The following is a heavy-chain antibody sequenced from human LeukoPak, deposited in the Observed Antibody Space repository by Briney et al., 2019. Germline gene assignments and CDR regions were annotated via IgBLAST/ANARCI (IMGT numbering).Heavy chain of an antibody. D-gene: IGHD2/OR15-2a*01. V-gene: IGHV4-59*12. Sequence: SETLSLTCTVSGGSISSYYWSWLRQPPGKGLEWIGYIYYSGSTNYNPSLKSRVTISVDTSKNQFSLKLSPVTAADTAVYYCARGPHIVIRKVDAFDIWGQGTMVTVSS. CDR1: GGSISSYY. J-gene: IGHJ3*02. CDR3: ARGPHIVIRKVDAFDI. CDR2: IYYSGST.